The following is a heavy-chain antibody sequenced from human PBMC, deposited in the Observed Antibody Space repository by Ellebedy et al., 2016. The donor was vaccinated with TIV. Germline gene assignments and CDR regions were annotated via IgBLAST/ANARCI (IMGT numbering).Heavy chain of an antibody. D-gene: IGHD2-15*01. CDR1: GFTVSSSY. CDR3: ARAGSGGSFDY. J-gene: IGHJ4*02. V-gene: IGHV3-66*01. Sequence: GESLKISCAASGFTVSSSYMSWVRQAPGKGLEWVSMIYNGASTYYADSVKGRFTISRDNSKNTLYVQMNSLRAEDTAVYYCARAGSGGSFDYWGQGTLVTVSS. CDR2: IYNGAST.